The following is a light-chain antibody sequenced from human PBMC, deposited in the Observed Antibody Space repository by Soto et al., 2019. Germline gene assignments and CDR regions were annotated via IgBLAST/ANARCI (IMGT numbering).Light chain of an antibody. J-gene: IGKJ5*01. CDR2: GAY. CDR3: KQYDDSPIT. Sequence: EIVLTQSPDTLSLSPGERATLSCRASQTVTSGYLAWYQQKPGQAPRLLIYGAYSRATGIQDRFSGSGSGTDFTLTITRLEPEDLAVYYCKQYDDSPITFGHGTRLEIK. CDR1: QTVTSGY. V-gene: IGKV3-20*01.